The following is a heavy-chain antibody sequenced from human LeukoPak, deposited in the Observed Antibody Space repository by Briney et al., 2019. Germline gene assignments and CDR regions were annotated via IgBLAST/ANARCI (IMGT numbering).Heavy chain of an antibody. J-gene: IGHJ5*02. CDR2: INPNSGGT. D-gene: IGHD3-10*01. CDR3: ARGHMVRGVMANNWFDP. Sequence: GASVKVSCKASGYTFTDYYIHWVRQAPGQGLEWMGWINPNSGGTNYAQKFQGRVTMTRDTSISAAYMELSRLRSDDTAVYYCARGHMVRGVMANNWFDPWGQGTLVTVSS. V-gene: IGHV1-2*02. CDR1: GYTFTDYY.